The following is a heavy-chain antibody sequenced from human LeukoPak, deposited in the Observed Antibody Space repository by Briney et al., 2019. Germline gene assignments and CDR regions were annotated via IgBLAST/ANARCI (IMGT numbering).Heavy chain of an antibody. CDR1: GYTFTGYY. J-gene: IGHJ3*02. CDR2: INPNSGGT. Sequence: GASVKVSCKASGYTFTGYYMHWVRQAPGQGLAWMGWINPNSGGTNYAQKFQGRVTMTRDTSISTAYMELSRLRSDDTAVYYCARVDSTYDAFDIWGQGTMVTVSS. D-gene: IGHD6-13*01. V-gene: IGHV1-2*02. CDR3: ARVDSTYDAFDI.